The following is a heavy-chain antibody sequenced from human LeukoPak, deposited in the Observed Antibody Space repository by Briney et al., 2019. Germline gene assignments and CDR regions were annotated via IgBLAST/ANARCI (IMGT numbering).Heavy chain of an antibody. V-gene: IGHV3-48*04. J-gene: IGHJ4*02. D-gene: IGHD6-19*01. CDR2: ISTSGSTL. Sequence: PGGSLRLSCAASGFIFSNYWMSWVRQAPGKGLEWVSWISTSGSTLNYADSVKGRFTISRDNAKNSLFLQMNSLRAEDTAVYYCARDSSGWYRPHDYWGQGTLVTVSS. CDR3: ARDSSGWYRPHDY. CDR1: GFIFSNYW.